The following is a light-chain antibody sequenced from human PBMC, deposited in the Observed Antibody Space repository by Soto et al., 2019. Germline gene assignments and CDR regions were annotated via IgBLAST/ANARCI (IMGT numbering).Light chain of an antibody. CDR3: QQYGSSPYT. CDR1: QSVSDSY. CDR2: GAS. J-gene: IGKJ2*01. V-gene: IGKV3-20*01. Sequence: EIVLTQSPDTLSLSPGERATLSCRSSQSVSDSYLAWYQQKPGQAPRLLISGASSRATGIPDRFSGSGSGTDFTLTISRLEPEDFAVYYCQQYGSSPYTFGQGTQLEIK.